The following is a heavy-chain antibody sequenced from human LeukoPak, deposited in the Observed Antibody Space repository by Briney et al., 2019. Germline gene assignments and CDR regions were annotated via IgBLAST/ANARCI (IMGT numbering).Heavy chain of an antibody. D-gene: IGHD5-18*01. CDR3: AKDWRRGYSYGFDY. CDR2: ISGSGGST. J-gene: IGHJ4*02. CDR1: GFTFSSYV. Sequence: GGSLRLSCAASGFTFSSYVMSWVRQAPGKGLEWVSAISGSGGSTYYADSVKGRFTISRDNSKNTLYLQMNSLRAEDTAVYYCAKDWRRGYSYGFDYWGQGALVTVSS. V-gene: IGHV3-23*01.